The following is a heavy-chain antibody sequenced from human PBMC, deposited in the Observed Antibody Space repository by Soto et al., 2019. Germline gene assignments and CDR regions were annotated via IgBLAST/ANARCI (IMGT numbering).Heavy chain of an antibody. CDR1: GFDFRSYG. CDR2: ASYDGSET. CDR3: ARWSYLDY. V-gene: IGHV3-30*03. D-gene: IGHD3-3*01. J-gene: IGHJ4*02. Sequence: GGSLRLSCAASGFDFRSYGIHWVRQAPGRGLEWVAAASYDGSETYYADSAKGRFTVSKEISKNTVFLQMNALRHEDTAIYYCARWSYLDYWGQGTRVTVSS.